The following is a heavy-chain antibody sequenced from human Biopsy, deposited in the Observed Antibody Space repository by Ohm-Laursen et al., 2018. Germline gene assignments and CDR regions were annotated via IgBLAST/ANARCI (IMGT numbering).Heavy chain of an antibody. D-gene: IGHD2-8*01. J-gene: IGHJ4*02. Sequence: AASVTVSCQASSYTFTDYNIHWMRQAPGQGLEWLGYINCKTGATNYAQKFQGTVTMTRDTSISTAYLALGSLRSADTAIYYCARDPLNGHKHFDYWGQGSLVTVSS. V-gene: IGHV1-2*02. CDR1: SYTFTDYN. CDR3: ARDPLNGHKHFDY. CDR2: INCKTGAT.